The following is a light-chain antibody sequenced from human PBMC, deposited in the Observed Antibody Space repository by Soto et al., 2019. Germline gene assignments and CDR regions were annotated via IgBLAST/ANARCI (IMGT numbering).Light chain of an antibody. CDR1: QDINSY. CDR2: AAS. Sequence: DIQRTQSPSSLSASVGARVTITCKASQDINSYVAWYQQKPGKAPKLLIYAASSLQSGVPSRFSGSGSGTDFTLTISSLQPEDFAIYYCQQANSFPLTFGGGTKVDNK. V-gene: IGKV1-12*01. J-gene: IGKJ4*01. CDR3: QQANSFPLT.